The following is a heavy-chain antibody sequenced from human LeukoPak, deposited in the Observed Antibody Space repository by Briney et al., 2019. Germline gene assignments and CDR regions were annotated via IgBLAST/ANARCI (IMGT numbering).Heavy chain of an antibody. J-gene: IGHJ4*02. Sequence: GGSLRLSCAASGFTFSSFSMNWVRQAPGKGLEWVSSITSSSNYIYYASSVRDRFTISRDNAKNSLYLQMNSLRAEDTAVYYCARDLRLWGQGTLVTVSS. CDR2: ITSSSNYI. CDR3: ARDLRL. CDR1: GFTFSSFS. V-gene: IGHV3-21*01.